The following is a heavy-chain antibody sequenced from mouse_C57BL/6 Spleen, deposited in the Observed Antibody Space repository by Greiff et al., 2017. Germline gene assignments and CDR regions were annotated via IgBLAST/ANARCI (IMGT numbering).Heavy chain of an antibody. CDR1: GFTFSDYG. J-gene: IGHJ3*01. CDR2: ISNLAYSI. CDR3: ARHEDYYYGSWFAY. Sequence: EVKLVESGGGLVQPGGSLKLSCAASGFTFSDYGMAWVRQAPRKGPEWVAFISNLAYSIYYADTVTGRFTISRENAKNTLYLEMSSLRSEDTAMYYCARHEDYYYGSWFAYWGQGTLVTVSA. V-gene: IGHV5-15*01. D-gene: IGHD1-2*01.